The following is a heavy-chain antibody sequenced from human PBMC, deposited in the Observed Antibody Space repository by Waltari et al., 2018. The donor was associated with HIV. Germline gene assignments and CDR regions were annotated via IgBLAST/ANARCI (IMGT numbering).Heavy chain of an antibody. D-gene: IGHD1-26*01. CDR2: IKDDGSEK. Sequence: EVQLMESGGGLVQPGGSLGLSCAASGFTFTTYWMSWVRQTPGKGLEWVAYIKDDGSEKYYMGSVKGRFTISRDNAKNSMFLQMNSLRAEDTAVYYCARIGTFPHNYAIDFWGQGTTVTVSS. CDR3: ARIGTFPHNYAIDF. V-gene: IGHV3-7*01. J-gene: IGHJ6*02. CDR1: GFTFTTYW.